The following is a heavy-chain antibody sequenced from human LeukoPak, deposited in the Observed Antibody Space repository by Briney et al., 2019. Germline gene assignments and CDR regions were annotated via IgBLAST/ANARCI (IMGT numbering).Heavy chain of an antibody. D-gene: IGHD2-21*01. Sequence: ASVKVSCKASGYTFINHAIHWVRQAPGQRLEWMGWINIGNGNTKYSQNFQGRITITRHTSAPTAYMDLSSLRSEDTAMYYCARRLGRSFDYWGQGTLVTVSS. CDR1: GYTFINHA. J-gene: IGHJ4*02. CDR2: INIGNGNT. V-gene: IGHV1-3*04. CDR3: ARRLGRSFDY.